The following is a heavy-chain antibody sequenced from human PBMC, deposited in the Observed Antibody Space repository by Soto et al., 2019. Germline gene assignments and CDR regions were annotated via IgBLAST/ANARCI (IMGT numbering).Heavy chain of an antibody. CDR2: IFGGGDYA. Sequence: EVQLLDSGGGLAQPGGSLRLSCAASGFTFSSFAMGWVRQAPGKGLEWVSVIFGGGDYAYYAESVKGRFTISRDNSKNTLYLQMNSLRAEDAALYYCAKSRGCPYHSYHMDVWGKGTTVTVSS. V-gene: IGHV3-23*01. CDR3: AKSRGCPYHSYHMDV. J-gene: IGHJ6*03. CDR1: GFTFSSFA.